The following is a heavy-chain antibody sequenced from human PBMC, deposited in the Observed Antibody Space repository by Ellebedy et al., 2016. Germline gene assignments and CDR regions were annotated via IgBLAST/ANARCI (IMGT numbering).Heavy chain of an antibody. CDR1: GFMFTTYA. Sequence: GGSLRLSCAASGFMFTTYAMSWVRQAPGRGLEWVSTISGSGGTTYYVDSMKGRFTISRDNSKNTLYLQMNSLRAEDTAVYYCARYCSGGSCLSTGYYYGMDVWGQGTTVTVSS. CDR3: ARYCSGGSCLSTGYYYGMDV. J-gene: IGHJ6*02. D-gene: IGHD2-15*01. CDR2: ISGSGGTT. V-gene: IGHV3-23*01.